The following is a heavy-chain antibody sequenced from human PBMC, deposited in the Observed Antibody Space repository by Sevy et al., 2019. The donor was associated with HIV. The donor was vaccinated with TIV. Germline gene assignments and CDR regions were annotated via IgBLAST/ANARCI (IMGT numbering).Heavy chain of an antibody. CDR3: TTEGAD. CDR2: VRSKGDGGTA. V-gene: IGHV3-15*01. Sequence: GGSLRLSCAASGFSFSDAWLSCVRQVPGKGLEWVGRVRSKGDGGTAEYAAPVKGRFTIARDDSKNTMYVQMNNLKNEDTGIYYSTTEGADWGQGTLVTVSS. J-gene: IGHJ1*01. CDR1: GFSFSDAW.